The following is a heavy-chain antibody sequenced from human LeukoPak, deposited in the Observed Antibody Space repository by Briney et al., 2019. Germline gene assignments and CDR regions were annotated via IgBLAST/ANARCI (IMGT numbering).Heavy chain of an antibody. CDR1: GGSFSGYY. V-gene: IGHV4-34*01. CDR3: ARHAPMIVVANQPDY. Sequence: PSETLSLTCAVYGGSFSGYYWSWIRQPPGKGLEWIGEINHSGSTNYNPSLKSRVTISVDTSKNQFSLKLSSVTAADTAVYYCARHAPMIVVANQPDYWGQGTLVTVSS. CDR2: INHSGST. D-gene: IGHD3-22*01. J-gene: IGHJ4*02.